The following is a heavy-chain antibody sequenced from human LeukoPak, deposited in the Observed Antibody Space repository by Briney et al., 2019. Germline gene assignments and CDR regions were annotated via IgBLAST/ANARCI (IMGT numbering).Heavy chain of an antibody. D-gene: IGHD1-26*01. V-gene: IGHV1-18*01. CDR3: ARAMAVGAFTFDY. CDR1: GYTFRSYD. CDR2: ISDYNGKT. J-gene: IGHJ4*02. Sequence: ASVKVSCKGSGYTFRSYDITWVRQAPGQGLQWMGWISDYNGKTKYAPEFQGRVTLTTDTSTNTAYMELRSLRVDDTAVYFCARAMAVGAFTFDYWGQGTLVAVSS.